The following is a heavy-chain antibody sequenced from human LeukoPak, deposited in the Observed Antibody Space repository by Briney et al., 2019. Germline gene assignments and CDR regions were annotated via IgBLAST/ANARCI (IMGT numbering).Heavy chain of an antibody. J-gene: IGHJ5*02. CDR1: GFTFDDYG. D-gene: IGHD1-14*01. CDR2: INWNGGST. Sequence: GGSLRLSCAASGFTFDDYGMSWVRQAPGKGLEWVSGINWNGGSTGYADSVKGRFTISRDNAKNSLYLQMNSLRAEDTALYHCARAHSPISPTGRFDPWGQGTLVTVSS. V-gene: IGHV3-20*01. CDR3: ARAHSPISPTGRFDP.